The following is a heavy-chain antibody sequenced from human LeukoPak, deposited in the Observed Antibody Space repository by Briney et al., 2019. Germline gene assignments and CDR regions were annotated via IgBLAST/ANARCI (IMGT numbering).Heavy chain of an antibody. J-gene: IGHJ2*01. Sequence: GGSLRLSCAASGFTFSSYSMNWVRQAPGKGLEWVSFISSSRVYIYYADSVKGRFTISRDNAKNSLYLQMNSLRAEDTAVYYCARGHYGEQDPWYFTLWGRGTLVTVSS. CDR3: ARGHYGEQDPWYFTL. D-gene: IGHD4-17*01. CDR1: GFTFSSYS. CDR2: ISSSRVYI. V-gene: IGHV3-21*01.